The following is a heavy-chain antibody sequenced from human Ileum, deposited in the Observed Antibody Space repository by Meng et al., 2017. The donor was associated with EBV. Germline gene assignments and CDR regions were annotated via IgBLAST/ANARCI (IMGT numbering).Heavy chain of an antibody. Sequence: VRLQGAGPGLVKPAGHPSLTWAVSGDSIGSNNWWSWVRQPQGKGLEWIGEIYHSGSTNYNPSFKSRVTMSVDKSKNQISLNLSSVTAADTAVYYCASGRDYAWHSWGRGTLVTVSS. J-gene: IGHJ4*02. CDR2: IYHSGST. CDR1: GDSIGSNNW. CDR3: ASGRDYAWHS. D-gene: IGHD4-17*01. V-gene: IGHV4-4*02.